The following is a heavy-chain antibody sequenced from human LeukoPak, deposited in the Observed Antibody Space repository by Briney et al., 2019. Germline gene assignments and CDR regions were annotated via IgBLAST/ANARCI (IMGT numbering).Heavy chain of an antibody. CDR3: AREVFEGGIAAPE. Sequence: GGSLRLSCAASGFTFSDYYMSWIRQAPGEGLEWVSYISSSGSTIYYADSVKGRFTISRDNAKNSLYLQMNSLRAEDTAVYYCAREVFEGGIAAPEWGQGTLVTVSS. CDR1: GFTFSDYY. J-gene: IGHJ4*02. D-gene: IGHD6-6*01. CDR2: ISSSGSTI. V-gene: IGHV3-11*04.